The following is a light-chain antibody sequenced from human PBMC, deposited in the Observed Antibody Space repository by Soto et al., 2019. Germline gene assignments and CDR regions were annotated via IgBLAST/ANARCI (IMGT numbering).Light chain of an antibody. CDR3: QQYYTYLAT. CDR1: QSVDIW. V-gene: IGKV1-5*03. Sequence: IQMTQSPATLPASVGDKVSISCRANQSVDIWLAWYQQKPGKAPKLLIYKASTLQSGVPGRFSGSGSGTEFTLTIASLQPEDFATYYCQQYYTYLATFGQGTKVEIK. J-gene: IGKJ1*01. CDR2: KAS.